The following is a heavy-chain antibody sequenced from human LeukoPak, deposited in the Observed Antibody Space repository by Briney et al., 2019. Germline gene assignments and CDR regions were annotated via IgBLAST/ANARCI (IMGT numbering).Heavy chain of an antibody. J-gene: IGHJ4*02. CDR2: IKQDGSEK. V-gene: IGHV3-7*01. D-gene: IGHD3-3*01. CDR1: GFTFSTYW. Sequence: SGGSLRLSCAASGFTFSTYWMTWVRQAPGKGLEWVANIKQDGSEKYYVDSVKGRFTISRDNAKNSLYLQMNSLRAEDTAMYYCARDFRFLDDYWGQGTLVTVSS. CDR3: ARDFRFLDDY.